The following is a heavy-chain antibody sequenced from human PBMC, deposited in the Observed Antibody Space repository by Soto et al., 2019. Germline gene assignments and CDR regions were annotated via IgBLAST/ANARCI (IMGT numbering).Heavy chain of an antibody. CDR1: GGSVSSGSYY. D-gene: IGHD3-10*01. Sequence: PSETLSLTCTVSGGSVSSGSYYWSWIRQPPGKGLEWIGYIYYSGSTNYNPSLKSRVTISRDNSKNTVYLQLNSLRAEDSAVYYCTKDQERGSYDGGVDSWGRGTLVTVSS. CDR2: IYYSGST. J-gene: IGHJ4*02. CDR3: TKDQERGSYDGGVDS. V-gene: IGHV4-61*01.